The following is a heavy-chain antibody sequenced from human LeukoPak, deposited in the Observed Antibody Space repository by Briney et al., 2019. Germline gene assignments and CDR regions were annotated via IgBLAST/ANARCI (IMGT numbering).Heavy chain of an antibody. J-gene: IGHJ5*02. CDR1: GYTFTSYD. D-gene: IGHD3-10*01. CDR2: MNPNSGNT. CDR3: ARAILVRGRKFDP. Sequence: GASVKVSCKASGYTFTSYDINWVRQATGQGLEWMGWMNPNSGNTGYAQKFQGRVTMTRNTSISTACMELSSLRSEDTAVYYCARAILVRGRKFDPWGQGTLVTVSS. V-gene: IGHV1-8*01.